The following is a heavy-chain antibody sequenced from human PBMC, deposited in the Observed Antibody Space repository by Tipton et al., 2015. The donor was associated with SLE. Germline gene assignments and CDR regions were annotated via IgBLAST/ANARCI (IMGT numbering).Heavy chain of an antibody. J-gene: IGHJ4*02. CDR3: ARCDGYNCLRGFDY. CDR2: ISYDGSNK. Sequence: SLRLSCAASGFFFHDYAMTWVRQAPGKGLEWVAVISYDGSNKYYADSVKGRFTISRDTSKNTLYLQMDSLRPEDTAVYYCARCDGYNCLRGFDYWGQGTLVTVSS. CDR1: GFFFHDYA. V-gene: IGHV3-30*14. D-gene: IGHD5-24*01.